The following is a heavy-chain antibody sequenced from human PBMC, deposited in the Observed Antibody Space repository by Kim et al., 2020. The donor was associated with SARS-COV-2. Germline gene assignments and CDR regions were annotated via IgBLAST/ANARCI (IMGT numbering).Heavy chain of an antibody. Sequence: GGSLRLSCAASGFTVSSKYMSWVRQAPGKGLEWVSVIYSGGSTYYADSVKGRFTISRDNSKNTLYLQMNSLRAEDTAVYYCARTARQSQPMDFDYWGQGTLVTVSS. D-gene: IGHD2-8*01. CDR2: IYSGGST. CDR1: GFTVSSKY. J-gene: IGHJ4*02. CDR3: ARTARQSQPMDFDY. V-gene: IGHV3-53*01.